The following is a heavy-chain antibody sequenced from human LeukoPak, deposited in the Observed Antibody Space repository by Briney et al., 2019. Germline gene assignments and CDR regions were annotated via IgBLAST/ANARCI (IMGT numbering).Heavy chain of an antibody. D-gene: IGHD1-26*01. CDR1: GFTFSSYA. CDR3: AKTRGELLLWFDP. J-gene: IGHJ5*02. V-gene: IGHV3-23*01. Sequence: GGSLRLSCAASGFTFSSYAMSWVRQAPGKGLEWVSAISGSGGSTYYADSVKGRFTISRDNAKNSLYLQMNSLRAEDTAVYYCAKTRGELLLWFDPWGQGTLVTVSS. CDR2: ISGSGGST.